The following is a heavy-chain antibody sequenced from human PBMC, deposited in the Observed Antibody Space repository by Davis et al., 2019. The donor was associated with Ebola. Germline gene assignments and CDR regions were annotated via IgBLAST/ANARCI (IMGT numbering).Heavy chain of an antibody. Sequence: GESLKISCSASGFTFSYYTMNWVRQAPGKGLAWISNIRTTTEGGMTYADSVKGRFTISRDDARDSLSLQMTSLRDEDTAVYYCVRDKDYGFDYWGQGTLVTVSS. V-gene: IGHV3-48*02. D-gene: IGHD4-17*01. CDR1: GFTFSYYT. J-gene: IGHJ4*02. CDR3: VRDKDYGFDY. CDR2: IRTTTEGG.